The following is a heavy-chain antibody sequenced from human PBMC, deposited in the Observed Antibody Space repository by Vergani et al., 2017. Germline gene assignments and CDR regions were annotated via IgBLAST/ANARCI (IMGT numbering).Heavy chain of an antibody. CDR3: ARGDSGRFYHFDY. V-gene: IGHV1-46*01. CDR2: INPSGGST. D-gene: IGHD5-12*01. Sequence: QVQLVQSGAEVKKPGASVKVSCKASGYTFTSYYMHWVRQAPGQGLAWMGIINPSGGSTSYAQKFQGRVTMTRDKSTSTVYMELSSLRSEATAVDYCARGDSGRFYHFDYWGQGTLVTVSS. J-gene: IGHJ4*02. CDR1: GYTFTSYY.